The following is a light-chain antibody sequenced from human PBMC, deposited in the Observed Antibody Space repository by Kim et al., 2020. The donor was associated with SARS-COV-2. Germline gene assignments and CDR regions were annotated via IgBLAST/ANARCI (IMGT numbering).Light chain of an antibody. CDR3: QKYNSAPRT. J-gene: IGKJ1*01. CDR2: SAS. Sequence: DIEMTQSPSSLSASVGDRVTISCRATQGISNYLAWYQQKPGEVPKVLIYSASTLPSGVPSRFSGSGSGTDFTLSISSLQPEDVATYYCQKYNSAPRTFGQGTKVEIK. V-gene: IGKV1-27*01. CDR1: QGISNY.